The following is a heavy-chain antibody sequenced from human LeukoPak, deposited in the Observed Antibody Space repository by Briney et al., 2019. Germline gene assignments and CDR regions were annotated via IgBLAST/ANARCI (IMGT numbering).Heavy chain of an antibody. CDR3: AASGAPFPMDV. J-gene: IGHJ6*03. CDR2: IYYSGST. D-gene: IGHD1-14*01. V-gene: IGHV4-59*08. Sequence: PSETLSLTCTVSGGSISSYYWSWIRQPPGKGLEWIGYIYYSGSTNYNPSLKSRVTISVDTSKNQFSLKLSSVTAADTAVYHCAASGAPFPMDVWGKGTTVTVSS. CDR1: GGSISSYY.